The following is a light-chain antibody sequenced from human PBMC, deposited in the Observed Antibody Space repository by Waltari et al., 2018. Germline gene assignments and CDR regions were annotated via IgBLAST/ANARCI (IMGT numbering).Light chain of an antibody. Sequence: QSALTQPASVSGSPGQSITISCTGTSSDVGGYNYVSWYQQHPGKAPKLMIFEVSNRPSGVSNRCSGSKSGNTASLTISRLQAEDEADYYCSSYTSSSTYVFGTGTKITVL. J-gene: IGLJ1*01. CDR1: SSDVGGYNY. CDR3: SSYTSSSTYV. V-gene: IGLV2-14*01. CDR2: EVS.